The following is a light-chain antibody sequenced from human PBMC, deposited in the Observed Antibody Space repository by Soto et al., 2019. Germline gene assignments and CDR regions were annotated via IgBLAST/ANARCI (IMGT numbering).Light chain of an antibody. CDR2: DSS. CDR1: QSISSW. Sequence: DIQMTQSPSTLSASVGDRVTITCRASQSISSWLAWYQQKPGKAPKLLIYDSSSLESGVASRFSGSGAGTEFPLPVSSLQHDDFATYYCQQSNSYPRTFGQGNKVEIK. CDR3: QQSNSYPRT. J-gene: IGKJ1*01. V-gene: IGKV1-5*01.